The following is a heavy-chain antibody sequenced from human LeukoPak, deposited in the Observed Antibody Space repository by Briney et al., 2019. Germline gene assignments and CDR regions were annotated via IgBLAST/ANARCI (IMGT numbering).Heavy chain of an antibody. V-gene: IGHV3-23*01. CDR1: GFTFSSYA. J-gene: IGHJ4*02. Sequence: GGFLRLSCAASGFTFSSYAMSWVRQAPGKGLEWVSAISGSGGSTYYADSVKGRFTISRDNSKNTLYLQMNSLRAEDTAVYYCAKDLYYYDSSGYYHYWGQGTLVTVSS. D-gene: IGHD3-22*01. CDR3: AKDLYYYDSSGYYHY. CDR2: ISGSGGST.